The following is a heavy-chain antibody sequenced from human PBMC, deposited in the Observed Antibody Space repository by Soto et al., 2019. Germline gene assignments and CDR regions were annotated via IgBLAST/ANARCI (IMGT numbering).Heavy chain of an antibody. Sequence: EVQLVESGGGLVQPGGSLRLSCAASGFTFSSYSMNWVRQAPGTGLEWVSYISSSSSTIYYADSVKGRFTISRDNANTSLYLQMNSPRAVDTAVYYCSSASSIWKGALMFAYWVQGTLGTVSS. CDR1: GFTFSSYS. J-gene: IGHJ4*02. CDR2: ISSSSSTI. V-gene: IGHV3-48*01. D-gene: IGHD6-13*01. CDR3: SSASSIWKGALMFAY.